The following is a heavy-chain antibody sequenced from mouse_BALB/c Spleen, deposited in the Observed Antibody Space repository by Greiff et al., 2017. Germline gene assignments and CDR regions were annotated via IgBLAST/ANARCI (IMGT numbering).Heavy chain of an antibody. Sequence: EVQLQQSGAELVKPGASVKLSCTASGFNIKDTYMHWVKQRPEQGLEWIGRIDPANGNTKYDPKFQGKATITADTSSNTAYLQLSSLTSEDTAVYYCARGDYVSSYFDYWGQGTTLTVSS. CDR3: ARGDYVSSYFDY. CDR1: GFNIKDTY. J-gene: IGHJ2*01. D-gene: IGHD1-1*01. V-gene: IGHV14-3*02. CDR2: IDPANGNT.